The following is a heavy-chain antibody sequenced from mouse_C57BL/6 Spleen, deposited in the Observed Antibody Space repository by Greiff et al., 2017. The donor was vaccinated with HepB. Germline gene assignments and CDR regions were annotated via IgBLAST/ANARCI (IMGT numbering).Heavy chain of an antibody. J-gene: IGHJ3*01. CDR2: INPGSGGT. D-gene: IGHD4-1*02. CDR1: GYAFTNYL. V-gene: IGHV1-54*01. Sequence: QVHVKQSGAELVRPGTSVKVSCKASGYAFTNYLIEWVKQRPGQGLEWIGVINPGSGGTNYNEKFKGKATLTADKSSSTAYMQLSSLTSEDSAVYFCARRGPSTGSFAYWGQGTLVTVSA. CDR3: ARRGPSTGSFAY.